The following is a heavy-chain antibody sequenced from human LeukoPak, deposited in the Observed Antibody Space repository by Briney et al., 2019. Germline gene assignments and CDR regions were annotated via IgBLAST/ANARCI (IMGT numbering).Heavy chain of an antibody. CDR3: TTGDHDCVF. V-gene: IGHV3-15*01. CDR2: IKSKTDGGTT. D-gene: IGHD2-21*02. Sequence: GGSLRLSCAASGFTFSNTWMTWVRQAPGKGLEWVGRIKSKTDGGTTDYDAPVRGRFTISRDDSKNTLYLQMNTLKTEDTALYYCTTGDHDCVFWGQETLVTVSS. J-gene: IGHJ4*02. CDR1: GFTFSNTW.